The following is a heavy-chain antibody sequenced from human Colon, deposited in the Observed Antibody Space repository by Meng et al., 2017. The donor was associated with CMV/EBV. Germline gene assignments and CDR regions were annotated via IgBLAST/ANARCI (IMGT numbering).Heavy chain of an antibody. V-gene: IGHV3-74*01. Sequence: GGSLRLSCAASGFTFSSYWMHWVRQAPGKGLVWVSRINSDGSSTSYADSVKGRFTISRDNAKNTLYLQMNSLRAEDTAVYFCAREGDYYDSDGYSYYFDYWGQGTLVTVSS. J-gene: IGHJ4*02. CDR1: GFTFSSYW. CDR2: INSDGSST. D-gene: IGHD3-22*01. CDR3: AREGDYYDSDGYSYYFDY.